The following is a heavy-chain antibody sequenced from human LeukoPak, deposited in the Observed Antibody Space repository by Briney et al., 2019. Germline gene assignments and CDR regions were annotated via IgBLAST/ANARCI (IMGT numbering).Heavy chain of an antibody. D-gene: IGHD3-16*01. Sequence: GASLRLFCAASGSTFSSYWMSWVRQAPGKGLEWVANIKQDGSEKYYVDSVKGRFTISRDNAKNSLYLQMNSLRAQDTAVYYCARDGFWGPFDYWGQGTLVTVSS. J-gene: IGHJ4*02. V-gene: IGHV3-7*01. CDR2: IKQDGSEK. CDR1: GSTFSSYW. CDR3: ARDGFWGPFDY.